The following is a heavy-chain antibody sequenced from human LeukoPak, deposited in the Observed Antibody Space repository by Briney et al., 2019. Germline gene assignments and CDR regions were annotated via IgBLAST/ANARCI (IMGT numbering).Heavy chain of an antibody. V-gene: IGHV4-39*01. D-gene: IGHD6-19*01. Sequence: SETLSLTCTVSGGSISSSNYYWGWIRQPPGKGLEWIGDIYYDGTTYYNPSLQSRVTVSIDTSKNQFSLKLNSVTAADTAVHYCARLLQWLAPAPFDYWGQGTLVTVSS. CDR2: IYYDGTT. J-gene: IGHJ4*02. CDR3: ARLLQWLAPAPFDY. CDR1: GGSISSSNYY.